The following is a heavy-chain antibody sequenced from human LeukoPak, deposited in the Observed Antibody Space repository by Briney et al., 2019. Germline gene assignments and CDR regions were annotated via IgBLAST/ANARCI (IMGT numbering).Heavy chain of an antibody. J-gene: IGHJ4*02. Sequence: QPGGSLRLSCAASGFTFSGYGMHWVRQAPGKGLECVAFIRYDGTNKYYADSVKGRFTISRDNSKNTLYLQMNSLRAEDTAVYYCAKEASVLRFLEWLGDPFDYWGQETLVTVSS. CDR2: IRYDGTNK. D-gene: IGHD3-3*01. CDR3: AKEASVLRFLEWLGDPFDY. CDR1: GFTFSGYG. V-gene: IGHV3-30*02.